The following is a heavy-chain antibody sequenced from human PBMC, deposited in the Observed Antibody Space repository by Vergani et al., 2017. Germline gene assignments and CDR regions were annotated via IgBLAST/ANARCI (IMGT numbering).Heavy chain of an antibody. CDR3: AKEDDYGDFYFDY. J-gene: IGHJ4*02. CDR1: GFTFSSYG. CDR2: ISYDGSNK. V-gene: IGHV3-30*18. Sequence: QVQLVESGGGVVQPGRSLRLSCAASGFTFSSYGMHWVRQAPGKGLEWVAVISYDGSNKYYADSVKGRFTISRDNSKNTLYLQMNSLRAEDTAVYYCAKEDDYGDFYFDYWGQGTLVTVSS. D-gene: IGHD4-17*01.